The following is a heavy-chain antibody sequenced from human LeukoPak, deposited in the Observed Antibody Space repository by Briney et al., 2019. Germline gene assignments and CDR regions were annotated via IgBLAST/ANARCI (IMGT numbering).Heavy chain of an antibody. V-gene: IGHV4-28*05. Sequence: SDTLSLTCSVSGYSISTSNYWAWIRQPPGRGLEWIGHIYYSGGIYYNPSLKSRVTMSVDTSRNQFSLKLSSVTAVDTAVYYCARKTTAGPTKAAFDIWGQGNPGHRLL. CDR2: IYYSGGI. CDR3: ARKTTAGPTKAAFDI. CDR1: GYSISTSNY. J-gene: IGHJ3*02. D-gene: IGHD2-21*02.